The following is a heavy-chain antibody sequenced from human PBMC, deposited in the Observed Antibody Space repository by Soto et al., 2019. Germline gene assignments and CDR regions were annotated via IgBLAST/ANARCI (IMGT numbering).Heavy chain of an antibody. D-gene: IGHD3-3*01. J-gene: IGHJ5*02. Sequence: QVQLQESGPGLVKPSQTLSLTCTVSGGSISSGGYYWSWIRQHPGNGLEWIGYIYYSGSTYYNPSRKSRVSKTVDTSKNQFSLKLSSVTAADTAVYYCASLDFWSGYLGPWGQGTLVTVSS. V-gene: IGHV4-31*03. CDR1: GGSISSGGYY. CDR3: ASLDFWSGYLGP. CDR2: IYYSGST.